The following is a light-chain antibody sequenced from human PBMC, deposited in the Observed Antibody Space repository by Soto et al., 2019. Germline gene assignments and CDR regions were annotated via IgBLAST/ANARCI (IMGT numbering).Light chain of an antibody. CDR3: QQYDTYSRT. J-gene: IGKJ1*01. V-gene: IGKV1-5*01. CDR2: DVS. CDR1: QSISSW. Sequence: IQLTQSPSTLSASVGDRVTITCRASQSISSWLAWYKQKPGKAPKLLRYDVSSLERGVPSRFRGSGSGTEFTLTISSLKPDDFATYYCQQYDTYSRTFGQGTKVDIK.